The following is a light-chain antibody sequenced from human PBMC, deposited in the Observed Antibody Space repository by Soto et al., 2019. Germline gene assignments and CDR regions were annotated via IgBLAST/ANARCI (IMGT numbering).Light chain of an antibody. CDR1: QNIYYN. CDR3: LQYHNLWA. J-gene: IGKJ1*01. V-gene: IGKV3-15*01. CDR2: RAS. Sequence: IVMTQSPATLSVSPGESATLSCRASQNIYYNVAWYQHRPGQAPRLLIYRASTRATGVPARFSGSGSGTEFTLTISGLQSEDFTVYSCLQYHNLWAFGQGTMVDI.